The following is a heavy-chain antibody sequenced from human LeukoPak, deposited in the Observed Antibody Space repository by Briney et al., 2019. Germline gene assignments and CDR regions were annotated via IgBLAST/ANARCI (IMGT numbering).Heavy chain of an antibody. CDR3: ARPSRRYYDAFDI. D-gene: IGHD3-9*01. Sequence: GGSLRLSCAASGFTFSSYWMSWVRQAPGKGLEWVANIKQDGSEKYYVDSVKGRFTISRDNAKNSLYLQMNSLRAEDTAVYYCARPSRRYYDAFDIWGQGTMVTVSS. CDR2: IKQDGSEK. V-gene: IGHV3-7*01. J-gene: IGHJ3*02. CDR1: GFTFSSYW.